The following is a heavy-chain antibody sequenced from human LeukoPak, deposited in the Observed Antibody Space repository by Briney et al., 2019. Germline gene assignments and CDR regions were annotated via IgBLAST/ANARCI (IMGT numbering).Heavy chain of an antibody. Sequence: SETLSLTCTVSGGSISSYYWSWIRQPAGKGPEWIGRIYTSGSTNYNPSLKSRVTMSVDTSKNQFSLKLSSVTAADTAVYYCARGGWGLRPGIWYFDLWGRGTLVTVSS. CDR2: IYTSGST. CDR3: ARGGWGLRPGIWYFDL. V-gene: IGHV4-4*07. CDR1: GGSISSYY. D-gene: IGHD4-17*01. J-gene: IGHJ2*01.